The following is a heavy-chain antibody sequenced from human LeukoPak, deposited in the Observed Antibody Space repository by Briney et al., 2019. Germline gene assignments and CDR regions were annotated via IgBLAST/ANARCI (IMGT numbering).Heavy chain of an antibody. J-gene: IGHJ4*02. CDR2: INPKSGVT. V-gene: IGHV1-2*02. Sequence: ASVKVSCKASGYSFTGYYLHWVRQAPGQGLEWMGWINPKSGVTNYAQRFQGRVTMTRDTSISTAYMELSSLRFDDTAVYYCARGSYRGGDCPDSWGQGTLVTVSS. CDR1: GYSFTGYY. CDR3: ARGSYRGGDCPDS. D-gene: IGHD2-21*02.